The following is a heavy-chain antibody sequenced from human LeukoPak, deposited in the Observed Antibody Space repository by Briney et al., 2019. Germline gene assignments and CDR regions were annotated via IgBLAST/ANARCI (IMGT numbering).Heavy chain of an antibody. V-gene: IGHV1-8*03. CDR2: MNPNSGNT. CDR3: ARGRTSRIGPYYYYYYYMDV. Sequence: ASVKVSCKASGYTFTSYDINWVRQATGRGLEWMGWMNPNSGNTGYAQKFQGRVTITRNTSISTAYMELSSLRSEDTAVYYCARGRTSRIGPYYYYYYYMDVWGKGTTVTVSS. CDR1: GYTFTSYD. J-gene: IGHJ6*03. D-gene: IGHD1-14*01.